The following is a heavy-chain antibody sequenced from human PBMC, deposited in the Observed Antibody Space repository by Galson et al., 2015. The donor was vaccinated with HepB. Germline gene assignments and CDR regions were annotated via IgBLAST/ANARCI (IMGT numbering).Heavy chain of an antibody. CDR3: AKVGTLPMSSFDY. J-gene: IGHJ4*02. CDR2: VNWNGGSM. D-gene: IGHD1-1*01. Sequence: SLRLSCAASGFNSGESAMHWVRQAPGKGLEWVSGVNWNGGSMVYADSVKGRFTISRDNAKNSLYLQMNSLRAEDTALYFCAKVGTLPMSSFDYWGQGTLVTVSS. CDR1: GFNSGESA. V-gene: IGHV3-9*02.